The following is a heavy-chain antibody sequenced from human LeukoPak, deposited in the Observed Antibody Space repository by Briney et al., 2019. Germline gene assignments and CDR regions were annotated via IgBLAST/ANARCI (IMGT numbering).Heavy chain of an antibody. J-gene: IGHJ4*02. D-gene: IGHD3-10*01. CDR1: GYTFTVYY. V-gene: IGHV1-2*02. Sequence: EASVTVSCKASGYTFTVYYMHWVRPAPGQGLEWMGWINPNSGGTNYAQKFQGRVTMTRDTSISTAYMELKRLRSDDTAVYYCARDRDYGSGIFDYWGQGTLVTVSS. CDR2: INPNSGGT. CDR3: ARDRDYGSGIFDY.